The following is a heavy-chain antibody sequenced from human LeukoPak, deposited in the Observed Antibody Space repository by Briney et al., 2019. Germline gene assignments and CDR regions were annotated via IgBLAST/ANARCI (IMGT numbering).Heavy chain of an antibody. J-gene: IGHJ4*02. Sequence: SETLSLTCTVSGGSISSYYWSWIRQPPGKGLEWIGYIYYSGSTNYNPSLKSRVTISVDTSKNQFSLKLSSVTAADTAVYYCARGSGSYIDYWGKGTLVTVSS. D-gene: IGHD1-26*01. V-gene: IGHV4-59*01. CDR3: ARGSGSYIDY. CDR1: GGSISSYY. CDR2: IYYSGST.